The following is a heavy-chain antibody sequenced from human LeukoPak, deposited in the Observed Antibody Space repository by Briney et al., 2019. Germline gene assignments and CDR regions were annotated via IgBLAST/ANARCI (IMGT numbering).Heavy chain of an antibody. CDR3: ARLGIAAAGPDGFDY. J-gene: IGHJ4*02. CDR1: GYSFTSYW. V-gene: IGHV5-51*01. D-gene: IGHD6-13*01. Sequence: GASLQISCKGSGYSFTSYWIGWVRQMPGKGLEWMGIIYPGDSDTRYSPSFQGQVTISADKSISTAYLQWSSLKASDTAMYYCARLGIAAAGPDGFDYWGQGTLVTVSS. CDR2: IYPGDSDT.